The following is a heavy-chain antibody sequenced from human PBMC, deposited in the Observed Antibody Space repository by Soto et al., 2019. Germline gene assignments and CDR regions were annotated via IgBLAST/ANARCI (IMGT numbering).Heavy chain of an antibody. CDR3: ARAGIGGTNFLGYLAY. Sequence: LASASCRDSVTSYGMDVSRQNPGKGLEWVAVIWFDGSNKYYADSVKGRFTISRDNSKNMLYLQMNSLRVEDTAVYYCARAGIGGTNFLGYLAYWGQGTLVTVS. J-gene: IGHJ4*02. CDR1: RDSVTSYG. D-gene: IGHD1-1*01. V-gene: IGHV3-33*01. CDR2: IWFDGSNK.